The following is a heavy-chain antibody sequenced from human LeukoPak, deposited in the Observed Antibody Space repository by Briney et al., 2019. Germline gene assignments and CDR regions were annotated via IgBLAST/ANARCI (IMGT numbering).Heavy chain of an antibody. CDR2: INHSGST. D-gene: IGHD6-19*01. CDR3: ARGTGYSSGWYRSHDAFDI. V-gene: IGHV4-34*01. Sequence: PSETLSLTCAVYGGSFSSYYWSWIRQPPGKGLEWIGEINHSGSTNYNPSLKSRVTISVDTSKNQFSLKLSSVTAADTAVYYCARGTGYSSGWYRSHDAFDIWGQGTMVTVSS. J-gene: IGHJ3*02. CDR1: GGSFSSYY.